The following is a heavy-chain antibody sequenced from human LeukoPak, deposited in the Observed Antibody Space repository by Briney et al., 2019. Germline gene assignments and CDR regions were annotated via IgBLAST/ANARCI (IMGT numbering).Heavy chain of an antibody. CDR1: GYTFTSYD. Sequence: GVSVKVSCKASGYTFTSYDINWVRQATGQGLEWMGWMNPSSGNTGYAQKFQGRVTMTRNTSISTAYMELSSLRSEDTAVYYCARGRIVATALSGYWGQGTLVTVSS. J-gene: IGHJ4*02. CDR2: MNPSSGNT. V-gene: IGHV1-8*01. D-gene: IGHD5-12*01. CDR3: ARGRIVATALSGY.